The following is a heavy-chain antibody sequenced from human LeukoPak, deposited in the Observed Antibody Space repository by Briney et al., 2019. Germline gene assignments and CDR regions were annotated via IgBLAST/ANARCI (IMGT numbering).Heavy chain of an antibody. CDR2: INPNSGGT. J-gene: IGHJ5*02. CDR1: GYTFTGYY. D-gene: IGHD3-3*01. CDR3: ARDAIRFLEWPNWFDP. Sequence: ASVKVSCKASGYTFTGYYMHWVRQAPGQGLEWMGWINPNSGGTNYAQKFQGRVTMTRDTSISTAYMELSRLRSDDTAVYYCARDAIRFLEWPNWFDPWGQGTLVTVSS. V-gene: IGHV1-2*02.